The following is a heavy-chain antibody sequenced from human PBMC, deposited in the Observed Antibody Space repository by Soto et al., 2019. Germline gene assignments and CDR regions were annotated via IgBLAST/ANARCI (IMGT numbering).Heavy chain of an antibody. CDR2: ISYDGSNK. CDR3: AKRITIFGVVIILDGMDV. CDR1: GFTFSSYG. V-gene: IGHV3-30*18. J-gene: IGHJ6*02. Sequence: GGSLRLSCAASGFTFSSYGMHCVRHSPGKGLEWVAVISYDGSNKYYADSVKGRFTISRDNSKNTLYLQMNSLRAEDTAVYYCAKRITIFGVVIILDGMDVWGQGTTVTVSS. D-gene: IGHD3-3*01.